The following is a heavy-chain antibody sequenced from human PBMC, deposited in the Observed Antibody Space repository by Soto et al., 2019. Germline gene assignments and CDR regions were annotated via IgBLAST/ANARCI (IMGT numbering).Heavy chain of an antibody. D-gene: IGHD6-19*01. V-gene: IGHV1-8*01. CDR3: AGERRVAGSDY. CDR1: EYTFTIYD. J-gene: IGHJ4*02. Sequence: QVQLVQSGAEVKKPGASVKVSCKASEYTFTIYDINWVRQATRQGLEWMGWMNPNSGNTGYAQKFQGRVTMTRNTSRRTAYRELISLRSEGGAVYYWAGERRVAGSDYWGQGTLVTVSS. CDR2: MNPNSGNT.